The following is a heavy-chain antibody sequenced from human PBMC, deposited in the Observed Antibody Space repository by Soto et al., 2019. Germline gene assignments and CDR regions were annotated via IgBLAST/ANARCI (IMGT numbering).Heavy chain of an antibody. D-gene: IGHD5-12*01. V-gene: IGHV1-2*02. J-gene: IGHJ4*02. CDR2: INPKDGGT. CDR3: ARDYSGYDLGY. Sequence: ASVKVSCEASGYTFTGYYMHWVRQAPGKGLEWMGCINPKDGGTNYAQKFQGRVTMTGDTSIDTAYMELSSLRSEETAVYYCARDYSGYDLGYWGQGTLVTVSS. CDR1: GYTFTGYY.